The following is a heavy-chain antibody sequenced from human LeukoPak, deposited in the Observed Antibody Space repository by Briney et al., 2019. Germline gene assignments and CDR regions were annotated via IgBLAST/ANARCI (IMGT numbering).Heavy chain of an antibody. Sequence: QSGGSLRLSCAASGFTFSSYGMHWVRQAPGKGLEWVAVISYDGSNKYYADSAKGRFTISRDNSKNTLYLQMNSLRAEDTAVYYCAKDLSNSWYKVIYWGQGTLVTVSS. J-gene: IGHJ4*02. CDR2: ISYDGSNK. CDR3: AKDLSNSWYKVIY. D-gene: IGHD1-1*01. V-gene: IGHV3-30*18. CDR1: GFTFSSYG.